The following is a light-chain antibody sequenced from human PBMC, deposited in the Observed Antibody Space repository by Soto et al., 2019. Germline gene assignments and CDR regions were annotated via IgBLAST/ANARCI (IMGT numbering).Light chain of an antibody. J-gene: IGKJ2*01. Sequence: EIVLTQSPGTLSLSPGERATLSCRASQSVSRSYLAWYQQKPGQAPRLLIYGASSRATGIPHRFSGSGSGTDFTLTISRLEPEDFAVYYCQQYGSSPYTFGQGTKLEIK. CDR3: QQYGSSPYT. CDR2: GAS. V-gene: IGKV3-20*01. CDR1: QSVSRSY.